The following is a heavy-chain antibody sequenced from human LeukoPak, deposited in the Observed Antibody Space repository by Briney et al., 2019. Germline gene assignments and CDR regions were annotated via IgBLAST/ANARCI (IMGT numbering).Heavy chain of an antibody. CDR3: ARRAGAYSHPYDY. CDR2: IYSDIT. V-gene: IGHV3-53*01. J-gene: IGHJ4*02. D-gene: IGHD4/OR15-4a*01. Sequence: HPGGSLRLSCTVSGFTVSSNSMSWVRQAPGKGLEWVSFIYSDITHYSDSVKGRFTISRDNSKNTLYLQMNSLRAEDTAVYYCARRAGAYSHPYDYWGQGTLVTVSS. CDR1: GFTVSSNS.